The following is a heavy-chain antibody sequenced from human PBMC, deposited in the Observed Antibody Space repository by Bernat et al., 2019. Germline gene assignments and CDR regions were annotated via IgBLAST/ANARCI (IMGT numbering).Heavy chain of an antibody. CDR3: ARDRVATITSYYYYYGMDV. CDR2: IYYSGST. J-gene: IGHJ6*02. CDR1: GGSFSGYY. Sequence: QVQLQQWGAGLLKPSETLSLTCAVYGGSFSGYYWSWIRQPPGKGLEWIGYIYYSGSTNYNPSLKSRVTISVDTSKNQFSLKLSSVTAADTAVYYCARDRVATITSYYYYYGMDVWGQGTTVTVSS. D-gene: IGHD5-12*01. V-gene: IGHV4-34*11.